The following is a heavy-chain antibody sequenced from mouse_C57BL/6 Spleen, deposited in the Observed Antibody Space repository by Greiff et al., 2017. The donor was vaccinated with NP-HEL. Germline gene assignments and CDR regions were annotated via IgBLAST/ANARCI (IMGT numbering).Heavy chain of an antibody. Sequence: VQLQQSGAELVRPGSSVKLSCKASGYTFTSYWMHWVKQRPIQGLEWIGNIDPSDSETHYNQKFKDKATLTVDKSSSTAYMQLSSLTSEDSAVYYCAIYGSSYPWFAYWGQGTLVTVSA. CDR3: AIYGSSYPWFAY. CDR1: GYTFTSYW. V-gene: IGHV1-52*01. D-gene: IGHD1-1*01. J-gene: IGHJ3*01. CDR2: IDPSDSET.